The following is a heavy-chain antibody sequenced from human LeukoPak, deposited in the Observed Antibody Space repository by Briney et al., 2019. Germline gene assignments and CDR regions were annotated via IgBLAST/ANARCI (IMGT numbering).Heavy chain of an antibody. CDR3: ATGGYCSSTSCYIDYYYYGVDV. D-gene: IGHD2-2*02. Sequence: ASVKVSCKVSGYTLTELSMHWVRQAPGKGLEWMGGFDPEDGETIYAQKFQGRVTMTEDTSTDTAYMELSSLRSEDTAVYYCATGGYCSSTSCYIDYYYYGVDVWGQGTTVTVSS. CDR2: FDPEDGET. J-gene: IGHJ6*02. V-gene: IGHV1-24*01. CDR1: GYTLTELS.